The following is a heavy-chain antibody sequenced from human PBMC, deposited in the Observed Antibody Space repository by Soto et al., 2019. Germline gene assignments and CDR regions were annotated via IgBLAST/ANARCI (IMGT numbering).Heavy chain of an antibody. CDR3: ASSSGNNYGVGTNYYFDY. Sequence: GASVKVSCKTSGSTFSTYSIVWVRQAPGEGLEWMGGIIPLFGTANYAQKFQDRVTITADKSTNTAFMELSGLKSEDTAMYYCASSSGNNYGVGTNYYFDYWGQGTLVTVSS. V-gene: IGHV1-69*06. CDR1: GSTFSTYS. J-gene: IGHJ4*02. D-gene: IGHD1-26*01. CDR2: IIPLFGTA.